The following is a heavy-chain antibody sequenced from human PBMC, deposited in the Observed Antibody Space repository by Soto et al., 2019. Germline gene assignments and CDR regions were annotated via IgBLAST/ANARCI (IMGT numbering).Heavy chain of an antibody. CDR3: ATGRISRGLDV. J-gene: IGHJ6*02. Sequence: SSETLSLTCSVSGGTISSYYWSWIWQPPGKGLEWIGYIYSRGTTSYNPSLKSRATILVDTSKNQCSLRLTSVTATDTAVYYCATGRISRGLDVWGQGTTVTVSS. V-gene: IGHV4-59*12. CDR2: IYSRGTT. CDR1: GGTISSYY.